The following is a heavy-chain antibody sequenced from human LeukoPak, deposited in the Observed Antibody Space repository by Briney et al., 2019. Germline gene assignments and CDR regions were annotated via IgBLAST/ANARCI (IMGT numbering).Heavy chain of an antibody. CDR2: INPSGGST. V-gene: IGHV1-46*03. J-gene: IGHJ4*02. CDR1: GYTFTSYY. Sequence: ASVKVSCKASGYTFTSYYMHWVRQAPGQGLEWMGIINPSGGSTSYAQKFQGRVTMTRDTSTSTVYMELSSLRSEDTAVYYCAREYCSGGSCYSTPRNYFDCWGQGTLVTVSS. CDR3: AREYCSGGSCYSTPRNYFDC. D-gene: IGHD2-15*01.